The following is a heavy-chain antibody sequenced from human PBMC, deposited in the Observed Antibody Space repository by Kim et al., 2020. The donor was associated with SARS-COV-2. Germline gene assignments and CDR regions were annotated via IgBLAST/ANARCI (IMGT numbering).Heavy chain of an antibody. CDR3: ARGLYTGTSSWPFDI. CDR2: LYDSGTI. Sequence: SETLSLTCTVSGGSVSSSPFFWNWIRQPPGKGLEWIGYLYDSGTIHYNPSLKSRLTMSVDTSSNRFSLTLSSVTAADTAIYYCARGLYTGTSSWPFDIWGQGTMLTVSS. V-gene: IGHV4-61*01. D-gene: IGHD7-27*01. CDR1: GGSVSSSPFF. J-gene: IGHJ3*02.